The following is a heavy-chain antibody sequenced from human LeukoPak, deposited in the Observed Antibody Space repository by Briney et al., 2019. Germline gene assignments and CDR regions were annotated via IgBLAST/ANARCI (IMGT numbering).Heavy chain of an antibody. CDR3: ARDLTVGPTTDYFDY. CDR2: IRSDGNNK. CDR1: GFIFRSYG. J-gene: IGHJ4*02. Sequence: GGSLRLSCAASGFIFRSYGMHWVRQAPGKGLEWVAFIRSDGNNKYHADSVKGRLTITRDNSKNTLYLQMNSLRAEDTAVYYCARDLTVGPTTDYFDYWGQGTLVTVSS. D-gene: IGHD1-26*01. V-gene: IGHV3-30*02.